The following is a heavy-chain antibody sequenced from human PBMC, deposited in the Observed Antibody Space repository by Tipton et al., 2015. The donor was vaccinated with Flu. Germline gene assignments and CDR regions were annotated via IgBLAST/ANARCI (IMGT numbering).Heavy chain of an antibody. CDR3: ARDGDIAVAGGYFDL. CDR2: IYYSGRT. CDR1: GGSITSYY. Sequence: TLSLTCTVSGGSITSYYWSWIRQPPGKGLEWIGYIYYSGRTNYNPSLQSRVTIAVDTSRNQFSLKLTSVTAADTAVYFCARDGDIAVAGGYFDLWGRGTPVTVSS. V-gene: IGHV4-59*01. J-gene: IGHJ2*01. D-gene: IGHD6-19*01.